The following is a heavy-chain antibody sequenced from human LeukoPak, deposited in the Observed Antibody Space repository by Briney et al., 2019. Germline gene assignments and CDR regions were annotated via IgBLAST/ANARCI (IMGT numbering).Heavy chain of an antibody. CDR3: GKSPAASYDSSGYYTYYYGTDV. CDR1: GFTFSSYP. Sequence: PGGSLRLSCAASGFTFSSYPMSWVRQAPGKGLEWVSAISGSGGSTYYADSVKGRFTISRDNSKNTLYLQMNSLRAEDTAVYYCGKSPAASYDSSGYYTYYYGTDVWGQGTTVTVSS. J-gene: IGHJ6*02. D-gene: IGHD3-22*01. CDR2: ISGSGGST. V-gene: IGHV3-23*01.